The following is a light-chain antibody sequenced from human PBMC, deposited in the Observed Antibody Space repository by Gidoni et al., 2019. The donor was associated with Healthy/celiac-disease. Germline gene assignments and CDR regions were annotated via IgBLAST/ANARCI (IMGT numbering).Light chain of an antibody. CDR3: QQSYSTLFT. V-gene: IGKV1-39*01. CDR1: QSISSY. J-gene: IGKJ3*01. Sequence: DIQMTQSPSSLSASVGARVTITCRASQSISSYLNWYQQKPGKAPKLLISAASSLQSGVPSRFSGSGSGTDFTLTIRSLQPEDFATYYCQQSYSTLFTFGPGTKVDIK. CDR2: AAS.